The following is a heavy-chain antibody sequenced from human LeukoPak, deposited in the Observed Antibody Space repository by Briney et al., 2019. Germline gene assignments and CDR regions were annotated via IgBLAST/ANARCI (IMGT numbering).Heavy chain of an antibody. Sequence: PGGSLRLSCAASGFTFSSYSMNWVRQAPGKGLEWVSYISSSSSTIYYADSVKGRFTISRDNAKNSLYLQMNSLRAEDTAVYYCARLPYSSSRPYWYFDLWGRGTLVTVSS. J-gene: IGHJ2*01. CDR3: ARLPYSSSRPYWYFDL. V-gene: IGHV3-48*04. CDR1: GFTFSSYS. CDR2: ISSSSSTI. D-gene: IGHD6-13*01.